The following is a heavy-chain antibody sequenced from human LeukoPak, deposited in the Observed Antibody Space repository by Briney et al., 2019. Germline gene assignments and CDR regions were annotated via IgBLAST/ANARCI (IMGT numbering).Heavy chain of an antibody. Sequence: GGSLRLSCAASGFTFDDYAMHWVRQAPGKGLEWVSGISWNSGSIGYADSVKGRFTISRDNAKNSLYLQMNSLRAEDTALYYCARGFPQSVSGGWSIDYWGQGTLVTVSS. J-gene: IGHJ4*02. V-gene: IGHV3-9*01. D-gene: IGHD6-19*01. CDR2: ISWNSGSI. CDR1: GFTFDDYA. CDR3: ARGFPQSVSGGWSIDY.